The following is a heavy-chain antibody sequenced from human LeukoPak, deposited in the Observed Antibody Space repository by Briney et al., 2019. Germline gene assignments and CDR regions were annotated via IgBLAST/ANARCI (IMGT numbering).Heavy chain of an antibody. CDR3: ARVVSGVSGGDY. J-gene: IGHJ4*02. Sequence: SGGSLRLSWAAAGFSFSTYNMIWVRQAPGKGLECISYITPTSTTIHYADSVKGRFAVSRDNANSLLYLQMNSLRVEDTAVYYCARVVSGVSGGDYWGQGTLVSVSP. CDR2: ITPTSTTI. CDR1: GFSFSTYN. V-gene: IGHV3-48*04. D-gene: IGHD3-3*01.